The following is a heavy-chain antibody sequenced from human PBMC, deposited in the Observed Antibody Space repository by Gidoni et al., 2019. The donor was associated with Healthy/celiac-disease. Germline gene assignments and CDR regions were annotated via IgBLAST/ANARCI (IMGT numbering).Heavy chain of an antibody. CDR3: AKDMTDGGYSYGGDAFDI. J-gene: IGHJ3*02. Sequence: EVQLVESGGGLVQPGRSLRLSCAASGFTFDDYAMHWVRQAPGKGLEWVSGISWNSGSIGYADSVKGRFTISRDNAKNSLYLQMNSLRAEDTALYYCAKDMTDGGYSYGGDAFDIWGQGTMVTVSS. D-gene: IGHD5-18*01. CDR2: ISWNSGSI. V-gene: IGHV3-9*01. CDR1: GFTFDDYA.